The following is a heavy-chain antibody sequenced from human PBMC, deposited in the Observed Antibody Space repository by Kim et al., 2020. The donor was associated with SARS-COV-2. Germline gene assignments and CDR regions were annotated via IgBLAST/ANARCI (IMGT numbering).Heavy chain of an antibody. D-gene: IGHD2-2*01. CDR2: LSGVAGST. V-gene: IGHV3-23*01. J-gene: IGHJ4*02. CDR1: GFTLRSYA. Sequence: GGSLRLSCAASGFTLRSYAMSWVRQAPGKGLEWIASLSGVAGSTYYADSVKGRFAISRDNSENTLNLQMNSLRAEDTAIYYCAKDSTLLPYYFFDYWGQGTLVTVSS. CDR3: AKDSTLLPYYFFDY.